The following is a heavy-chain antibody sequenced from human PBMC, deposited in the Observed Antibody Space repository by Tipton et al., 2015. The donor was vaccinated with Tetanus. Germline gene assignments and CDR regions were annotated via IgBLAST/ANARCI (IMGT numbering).Heavy chain of an antibody. V-gene: IGHV4-34*01. J-gene: IGHJ4*02. CDR1: GASFSDYY. D-gene: IGHD2/OR15-2a*01. CDR2: INHSGNT. CDR3: ARGTFHAFDF. Sequence: LRLSCAVYGASFSDYYWSWIRQAPGKGLEWIGEINHSGNTNHNPSLKSRVTLSVDTSKNQFSLKLNSVTAADTAMYYCARGTFHAFDFWGQGVQVTVSS.